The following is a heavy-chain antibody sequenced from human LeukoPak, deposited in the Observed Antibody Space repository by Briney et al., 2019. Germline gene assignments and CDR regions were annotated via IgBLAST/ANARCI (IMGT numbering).Heavy chain of an antibody. J-gene: IGHJ4*02. CDR2: IYYSGTT. Sequence: PSETLSLTCTASGGSIRSYYWSWIRQPPGKGLEWIGYIYYSGTTNYNPSLKSRVTISVDTSKKQFSLKLSSVTAADTAVYYCARKYYDYVWGSYRSGEYYFDYWGQGTLVTVSS. CDR1: GGSIRSYY. V-gene: IGHV4-59*01. CDR3: ARKYYDYVWGSYRSGEYYFDY. D-gene: IGHD3-16*02.